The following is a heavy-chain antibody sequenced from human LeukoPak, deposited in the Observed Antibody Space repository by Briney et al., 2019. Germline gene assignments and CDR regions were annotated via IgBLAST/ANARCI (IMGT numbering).Heavy chain of an antibody. D-gene: IGHD3-22*01. CDR1: GFTVNNNY. CDR3: TRHGGRDYYDSSEDAFDI. V-gene: IGHV3-53*01. J-gene: IGHJ3*02. Sequence: GGSLRLPCAASGFTVNNNYMGWVRQAPGKALEWVSVIFSGGSTYYADSVKGRFTISRDNSKNTLHLQMNSLRAEDTAVYYCTRHGGRDYYDSSEDAFDIWGQGTMVIVSS. CDR2: IFSGGST.